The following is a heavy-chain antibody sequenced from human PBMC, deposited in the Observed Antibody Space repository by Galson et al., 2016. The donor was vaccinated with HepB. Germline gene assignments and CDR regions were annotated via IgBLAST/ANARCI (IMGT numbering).Heavy chain of an antibody. J-gene: IGHJ4*02. D-gene: IGHD1-26*01. CDR1: GGSISSSNW. CDR2: IYHSGST. Sequence: SETLSLTCAVSGGSISSSNWWSWVRQPPGKGLEWIGEIYHSGSTNYNPPLKSRVTISVDKSKNQFSLKLSSVTAADTAVYYCARVSYSGSHQTFDYWGQGTLVTVSS. CDR3: ARVSYSGSHQTFDY. V-gene: IGHV4-4*02.